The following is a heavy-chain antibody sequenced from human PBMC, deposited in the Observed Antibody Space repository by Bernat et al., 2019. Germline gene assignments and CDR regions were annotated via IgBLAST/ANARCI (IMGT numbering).Heavy chain of an antibody. CDR2: INPGNGKT. J-gene: IGHJ4*02. Sequence: QVQLAQPGAEVKKPGASVKVSCKASGYTLTSYTIHWVRQAPGQRLEWMGWINPGNGKTEYSQKFQGRVTITTDTSASTAYMDLSSLRSEDTAVYYCARIPRTAFDYWGQGTLVTVSS. V-gene: IGHV1-3*01. CDR1: GYTLTSYT. CDR3: ARIPRTAFDY. D-gene: IGHD1-7*01.